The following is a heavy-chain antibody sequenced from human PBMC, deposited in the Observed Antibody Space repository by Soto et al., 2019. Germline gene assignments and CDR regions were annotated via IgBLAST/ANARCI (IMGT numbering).Heavy chain of an antibody. J-gene: IGHJ4*02. CDR3: ARDRVEYSGYEHFDY. CDR2: IIPILGIA. V-gene: IGHV1-69*04. D-gene: IGHD5-12*01. CDR1: GGTFSSYT. Sequence: GASVKVSCKASGGTFSSYTISWVRQAPGQGLEWMGRIIPILGIANYAQKFQGRVTITADKSTSTAYMELSSLRSEDTAVYYCARDRVEYSGYEHFDYWGQGTLVTVSS.